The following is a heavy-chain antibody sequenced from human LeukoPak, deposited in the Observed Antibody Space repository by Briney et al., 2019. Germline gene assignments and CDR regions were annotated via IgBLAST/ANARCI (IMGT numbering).Heavy chain of an antibody. CDR3: AREGHYDFWSGPINWFDP. Sequence: SGVSLRLSCAASGFTFSSYAMHWVRQAPGKGLEWVAVISYDGSNKYYADSVKGRFTISRDNSKNTLYLQMNSLRAEDTAVYYCAREGHYDFWSGPINWFDPWGQGTLVTVSS. CDR1: GFTFSSYA. D-gene: IGHD3-3*01. V-gene: IGHV3-30*01. CDR2: ISYDGSNK. J-gene: IGHJ5*02.